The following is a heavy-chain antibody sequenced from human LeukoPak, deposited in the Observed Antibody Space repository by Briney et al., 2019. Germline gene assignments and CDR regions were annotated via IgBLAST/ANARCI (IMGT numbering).Heavy chain of an antibody. V-gene: IGHV4-4*02. Sequence: SETLSLTCAVSGGSISSSNWWSWVRQPPGQGLEWIGEIYHSGSTNYNPSLKSRVTISVDKSKNQFSLKLSSVTAADTAVYYCAALDYGDYRDYWGQGTLVTVSS. CDR1: GGSISSSNW. CDR2: IYHSGST. J-gene: IGHJ4*02. D-gene: IGHD4-17*01. CDR3: AALDYGDYRDY.